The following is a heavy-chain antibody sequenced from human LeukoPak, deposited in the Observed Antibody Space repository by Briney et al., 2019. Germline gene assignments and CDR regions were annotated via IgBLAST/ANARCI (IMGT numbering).Heavy chain of an antibody. V-gene: IGHV3-23*01. CDR2: ISGNGGST. D-gene: IGHD2-21*02. CDR3: AKERSGGDFFDY. CDR1: GFTFSSYS. J-gene: IGHJ4*02. Sequence: GGSLRLSCAASGFTFSSYSMNWVRQAPGKGLEWVSAISGNGGSTDYADSVKGRFTFSRDNSKNTLSLQMNSLRAEDTAIYYCAKERSGGDFFDYWGQGTLVTVSS.